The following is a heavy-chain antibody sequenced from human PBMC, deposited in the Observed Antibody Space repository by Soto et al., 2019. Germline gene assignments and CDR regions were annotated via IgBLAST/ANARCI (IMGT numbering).Heavy chain of an antibody. V-gene: IGHV3-64D*06. CDR1: GFTLSSYA. J-gene: IGHJ6*02. CDR2: ISSNGGST. CDR3: ASISIAAAADLIYYYYNCMVV. Sequence: GGTLRLSCSASGFTLSSYAMHWVRQAPGKGLEYVSAISSNGGSTYYADSVKGRFTISRDNSKNTLYLQMSSLRAEDTAVYYCASISIAAAADLIYYYYNCMVVRDQGTTGTVFS. D-gene: IGHD6-13*01.